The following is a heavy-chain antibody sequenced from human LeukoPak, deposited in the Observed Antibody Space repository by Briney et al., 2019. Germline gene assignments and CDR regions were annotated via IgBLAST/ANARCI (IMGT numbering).Heavy chain of an antibody. Sequence: SETLSLTCTVSGGSISSSSYYWGWISQPPGKGLEWIGSIYYSGSTYYNPSLKSRVTISVDTSKNQFSLKLSSVTAADTAVYYCAVEFLGYGSGSYFDYWGQGTLVTVSS. CDR3: AVEFLGYGSGSYFDY. CDR1: GGSISSSSYY. CDR2: IYYSGST. D-gene: IGHD3-10*01. V-gene: IGHV4-39*01. J-gene: IGHJ4*02.